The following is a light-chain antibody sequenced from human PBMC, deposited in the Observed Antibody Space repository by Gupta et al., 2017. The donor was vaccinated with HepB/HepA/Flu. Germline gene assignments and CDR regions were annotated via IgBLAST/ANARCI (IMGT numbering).Light chain of an antibody. CDR2: EVS. V-gene: IGLV2-23*02. CDR3: CSYAGGSTYV. Sequence: SALTQPASVSGSPGQSITISCTGTSSDVGSYNFVSWYQQHPGKAPKLMIYEVSKRPSGVSNHFSGSKSGNTASLTISGLQAEDEADYYCCSYAGGSTYVFGTGTTVTVL. CDR1: SSDVGSYNF. J-gene: IGLJ1*01.